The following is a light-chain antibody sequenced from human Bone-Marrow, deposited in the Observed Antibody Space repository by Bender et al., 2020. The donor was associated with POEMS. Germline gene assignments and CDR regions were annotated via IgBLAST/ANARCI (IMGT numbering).Light chain of an antibody. V-gene: IGLV1-40*01. J-gene: IGLJ2*01. CDR2: GDN. CDR1: SSNIGAGYD. Sequence: QSVLTQPPSVSGAPGQWVTISCTGTSSNIGAGYDVHWYQQLPGVAPKLIIFGDNRRPSGVPDRFSGSKSGPSASLAISDLQAGDEADYYCSSYTSSSTLVFGGGTKLTVL. CDR3: SSYTSSSTLV.